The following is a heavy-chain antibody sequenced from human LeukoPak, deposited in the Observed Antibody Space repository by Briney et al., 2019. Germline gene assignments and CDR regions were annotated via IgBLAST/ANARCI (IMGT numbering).Heavy chain of an antibody. D-gene: IGHD6-19*01. CDR3: ARGASSGWYGNFDY. CDR1: GYTFTSYD. J-gene: IGHJ4*02. V-gene: IGHV1-8*01. Sequence: GASVKVSCKASGYTFTSYDINWVRQATGQGLEWMGWMNPNSGNRGYAQKFQGRVTMTRNTSISTAYMELSSLRSEDTAVYYCARGASSGWYGNFDYWGQGTLVTVSS. CDR2: MNPNSGNR.